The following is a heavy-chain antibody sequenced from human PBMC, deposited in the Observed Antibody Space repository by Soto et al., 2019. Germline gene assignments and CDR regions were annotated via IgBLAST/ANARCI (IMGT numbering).Heavy chain of an antibody. Sequence: QVQLQESGPGLVKPSGTLSLTCTVSGGSISTYYWSWIRQPPGKGLEWIGYIYYGGSANYNPSLKSRVTISVDTSKKQFSLKLSSVTAADTAGYYCARGGHCTNGVCSALDYWGQGTLVTVSS. V-gene: IGHV4-59*08. CDR1: GGSISTYY. J-gene: IGHJ4*02. CDR2: IYYGGSA. CDR3: ARGGHCTNGVCSALDY. D-gene: IGHD2-8*01.